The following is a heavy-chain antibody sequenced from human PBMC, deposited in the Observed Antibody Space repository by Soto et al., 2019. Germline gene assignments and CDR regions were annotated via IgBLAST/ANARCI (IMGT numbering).Heavy chain of an antibody. CDR3: AKDRVIRFLEWGDAFDI. CDR1: GFTFSSYA. J-gene: IGHJ3*02. Sequence: GGSLRLSCAASGFTFSSYAMSWVRQAPGKGLEWVSAISGSGGSTYYADSVKGRFTISRDNSKNTLYLQMNSLRAEDTAVYYCAKDRVIRFLEWGDAFDIWGQGTMVTVSS. CDR2: ISGSGGST. V-gene: IGHV3-23*01. D-gene: IGHD3-3*01.